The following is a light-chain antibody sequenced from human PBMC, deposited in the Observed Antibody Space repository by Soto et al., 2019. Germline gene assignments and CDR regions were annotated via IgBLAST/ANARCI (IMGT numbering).Light chain of an antibody. CDR1: QSVSSTY. V-gene: IGKV3-20*01. Sequence: IVLTQSPGTLSLSPGERATLSCRASQSVSSTYIAWYQQNPGQAPRLLIYGASSRATGIPDRFIGSGSGTDFTLTISRLEPADFAVYFCQQYGRSPPFTFGQGTKVEIK. J-gene: IGKJ2*01. CDR3: QQYGRSPPFT. CDR2: GAS.